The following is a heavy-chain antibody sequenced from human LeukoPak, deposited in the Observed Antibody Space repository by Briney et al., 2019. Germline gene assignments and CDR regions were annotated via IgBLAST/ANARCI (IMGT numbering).Heavy chain of an antibody. CDR1: GGSISSSSYY. J-gene: IGHJ5*02. V-gene: IGHV4-39*06. CDR3: ARDGIAARRFLFDP. D-gene: IGHD6-6*01. CDR2: IYYSGST. Sequence: SETLSLTCTVSGGSISSSSYYWGWIREPPGKGLEGIGSIYYSGSTYYNPCLKSRVTISVDTPKHQFPRKLSSVTAADTAVYYCARDGIAARRFLFDPWGQGTLVTVSS.